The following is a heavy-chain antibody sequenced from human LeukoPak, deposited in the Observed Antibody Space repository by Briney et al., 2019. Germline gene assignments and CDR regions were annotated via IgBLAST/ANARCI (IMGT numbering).Heavy chain of an antibody. CDR3: ARGSYSGYDLGY. CDR2: MNPNSGNT. V-gene: IGHV1-8*01. Sequence: ASVKVSCKASGYTFTSYDINWVRQATGQGLEWMGWMNPNSGNTGYAQKFQGRATMTRNTSISTAYMELSSLRSEDTAVYYCARGSYSGYDLGYWGQGTLVTVSS. J-gene: IGHJ4*02. CDR1: GYTFTSYD. D-gene: IGHD5-12*01.